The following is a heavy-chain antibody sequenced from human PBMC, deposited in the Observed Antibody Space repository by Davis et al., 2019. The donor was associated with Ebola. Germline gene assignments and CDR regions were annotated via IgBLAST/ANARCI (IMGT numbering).Heavy chain of an antibody. CDR1: VASITHYY. CDR3: ARPWYSGTYYDAYDI. Sequence: MLSETLSLTCTVSVASITHYYWSWIRQTPGKGLEWIGYISYSGISIYSPSLESRVTMSVDANQVSLKLGSVTAADTAVYYCARPWYSGTYYDAYDIWGQGTMVAVSS. CDR2: ISYSGIS. V-gene: IGHV4-59*08. J-gene: IGHJ3*02. D-gene: IGHD1-26*01.